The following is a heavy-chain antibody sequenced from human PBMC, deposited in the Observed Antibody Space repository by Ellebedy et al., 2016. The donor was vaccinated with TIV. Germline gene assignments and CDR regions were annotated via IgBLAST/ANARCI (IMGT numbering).Heavy chain of an antibody. CDR3: ARGHSSGYYPNWFDP. CDR1: GGSISSYY. V-gene: IGHV4-59*08. D-gene: IGHD3-22*01. CDR2: IYYSGST. J-gene: IGHJ5*02. Sequence: MPSETLSLTCTVSGGSISSYYWSWIRQPPGKGLEWIGYIYYSGSTNYNPSLKSRVTISVDTSKNQFSLKLSSVTAADTAVYYCARGHSSGYYPNWFDPWGQGTLVTVSS.